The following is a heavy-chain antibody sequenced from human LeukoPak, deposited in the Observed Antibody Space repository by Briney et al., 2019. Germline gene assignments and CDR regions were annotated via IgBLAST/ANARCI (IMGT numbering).Heavy chain of an antibody. Sequence: SETLSLTCTVSGGSISSYYWSWIRQPPGKGLEWIGYIYYSGSTNYNPSIKSRVTISVDTSKNQFSLKLSSVTAADTAVYYCARLAGYGDYEIDYWGQGTLVTVSS. D-gene: IGHD4-17*01. J-gene: IGHJ4*02. CDR3: ARLAGYGDYEIDY. CDR1: GGSISSYY. V-gene: IGHV4-59*08. CDR2: IYYSGST.